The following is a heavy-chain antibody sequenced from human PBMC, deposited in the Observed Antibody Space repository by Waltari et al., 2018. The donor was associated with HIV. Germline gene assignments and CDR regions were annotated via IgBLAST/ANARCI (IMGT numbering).Heavy chain of an antibody. J-gene: IGHJ3*02. Sequence: QVQLVEYGGGVVQPGRSLRLSCAASVFTLRSYGLHWVRQAPGKGLEWVAVIWYDGSNKYYADSVKGRFTISRDNSKNTLYLQMNSLRAEDTAVYYCARENGFRSRDAFDIWGQGTMVTVSS. V-gene: IGHV3-33*01. CDR2: IWYDGSNK. CDR3: ARENGFRSRDAFDI. D-gene: IGHD2-8*01. CDR1: VFTLRSYG.